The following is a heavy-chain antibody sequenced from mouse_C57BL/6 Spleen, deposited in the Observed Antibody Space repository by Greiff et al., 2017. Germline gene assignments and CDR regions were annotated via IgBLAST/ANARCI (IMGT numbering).Heavy chain of an antibody. CDR2: IWSGGST. J-gene: IGHJ2*01. CDR3: AKNYVSSFNFDC. V-gene: IGHV2-2*01. D-gene: IGHD1-1*01. Sequence: VKLQESGPGLVQPSQSLSITCTVSGFSITSYGVHWVRQSPGKGLEGLGVIWSGGSTDYNAAFISRLSISKDNSKSQVFFKRNRLQADDTAIYYCAKNYVSSFNFDCWGQGTTLTVSS. CDR1: GFSITSYG.